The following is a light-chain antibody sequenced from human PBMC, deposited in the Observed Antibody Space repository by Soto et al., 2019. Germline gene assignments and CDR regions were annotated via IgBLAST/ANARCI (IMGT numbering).Light chain of an antibody. Sequence: DIQMTQSPSSLSASVGDRVTITCRASQSISSYLNWYQQKPRKAPKLLIYAASSLQSGVPSRFSGSGSGSDFTLTISSLQPEDFATYYCKQSYSTHTFGQGTELEI. V-gene: IGKV1-39*01. CDR2: AAS. J-gene: IGKJ2*01. CDR3: KQSYSTHT. CDR1: QSISSY.